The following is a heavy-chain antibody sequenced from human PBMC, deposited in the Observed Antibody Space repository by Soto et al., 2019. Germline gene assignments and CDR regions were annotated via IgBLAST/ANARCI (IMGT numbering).Heavy chain of an antibody. CDR3: AKDAYYYDSSSTAFDI. CDR1: GFTFSSYG. J-gene: IGHJ3*02. Sequence: GGSLRLSCAASGFTFSSYGMHWVRQAPGKGLEWVAVISYDGSNKYYADSVKGRFTISRDNSKNTLYLQMNSLRAEDTAVYYCAKDAYYYDSSSTAFDIWGQGTRVTVSS. D-gene: IGHD3-22*01. V-gene: IGHV3-30*18. CDR2: ISYDGSNK.